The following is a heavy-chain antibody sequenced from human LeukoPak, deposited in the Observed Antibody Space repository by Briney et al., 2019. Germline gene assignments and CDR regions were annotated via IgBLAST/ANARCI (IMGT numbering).Heavy chain of an antibody. J-gene: IGHJ3*02. D-gene: IGHD3-22*01. CDR1: GYTFTSYD. Sequence: ASVKVSCKASGYTFTSYDINWVRQATGQGLEWMGWMNPNSGNTGYAQKFQGRVTITRNTSISTAYMELSSLRSEDTAVYYCAAANEITMIVDDAFDIWGQGTMVTVSS. CDR3: AAANEITMIVDDAFDI. V-gene: IGHV1-8*03. CDR2: MNPNSGNT.